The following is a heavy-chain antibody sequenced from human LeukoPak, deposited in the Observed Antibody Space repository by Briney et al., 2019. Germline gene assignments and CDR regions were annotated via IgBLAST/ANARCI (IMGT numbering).Heavy chain of an antibody. CDR2: ISSSSSSI. J-gene: IGHJ4*02. CDR3: ARGYMAGLFKGYYHFDY. Sequence: GGSLRLSCAASGFIFSSYNMNWVRQAPGKGLEWVSYISSSSSSIYYADSVRGRFTISRDNAKNSLYLQMNSLRDEDTAVYYCARGYMAGLFKGYYHFDYWGQGTLVTVSS. CDR1: GFIFSSYN. V-gene: IGHV3-48*02. D-gene: IGHD3-22*01.